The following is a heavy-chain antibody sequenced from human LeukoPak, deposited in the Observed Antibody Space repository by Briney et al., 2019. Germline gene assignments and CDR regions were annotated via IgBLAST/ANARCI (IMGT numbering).Heavy chain of an antibody. CDR3: ARDHDPNGSHPNNYYFYGMDV. D-gene: IGHD1-26*01. J-gene: IGHJ6*02. Sequence: PSQTLSLTCTVSGGSISSGGYYWSWIRQHPGKGLEWIGYIYYSGSTYYNPSLKGRVTISVDTSKNQFSLKLSSVTAADTAVYYCARDHDPNGSHPNNYYFYGMDVWGQGTTVTVSS. CDR1: GGSISSGGYY. V-gene: IGHV4-31*03. CDR2: IYYSGST.